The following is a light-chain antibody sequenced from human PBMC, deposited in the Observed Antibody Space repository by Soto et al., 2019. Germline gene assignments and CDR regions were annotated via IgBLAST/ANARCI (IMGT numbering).Light chain of an antibody. Sequence: QSGLTQPAPVSGSPGQSLTLSCPGTSSDVGGYNYVSWYQQHPGKAPKLMIYDVSNRPSGVSNRFSGSKSGNTASLTISGLQAEDEADYYCGSYTSSSTYVFGTGTKVTVL. CDR3: GSYTSSSTYV. CDR2: DVS. V-gene: IGLV2-14*01. J-gene: IGLJ1*01. CDR1: SSDVGGYNY.